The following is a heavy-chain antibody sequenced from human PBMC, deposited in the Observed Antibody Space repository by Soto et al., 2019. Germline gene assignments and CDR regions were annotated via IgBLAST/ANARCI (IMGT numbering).Heavy chain of an antibody. CDR1: EFTFSSYA. J-gene: IGHJ4*02. CDR3: ARSGGLVFGVVDY. Sequence: GGSLRLSCAASEFTFSSYAMHWVRQAPGKGLEWVAVISYDGSNKYYADSVKGRFTISRDNSKNTLYLQMNSLRAEDTAVYYCARSGGLVFGVVDYWGQGTLVTVSS. D-gene: IGHD3-3*01. CDR2: ISYDGSNK. V-gene: IGHV3-30-3*01.